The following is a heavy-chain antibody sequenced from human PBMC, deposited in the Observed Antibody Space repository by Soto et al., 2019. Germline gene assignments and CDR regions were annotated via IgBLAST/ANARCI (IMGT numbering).Heavy chain of an antibody. CDR3: ARQAVITIFGVVHWFDP. D-gene: IGHD3-3*01. V-gene: IGHV4-39*01. Sequence: PSETLSLTCTVSGGSISSSSYYWGWIRQPPGKGLEWIGSIYYSGSTCYNPSLKSRVTISVDTSKNQFSLKLSSVTAADTAVYYCARQAVITIFGVVHWFDPWGQGTLVTVSS. CDR1: GGSISSSSYY. CDR2: IYYSGST. J-gene: IGHJ5*02.